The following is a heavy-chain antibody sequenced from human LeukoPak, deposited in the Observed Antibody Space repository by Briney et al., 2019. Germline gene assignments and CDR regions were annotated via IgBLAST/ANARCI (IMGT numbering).Heavy chain of an antibody. CDR2: FDPEDGET. V-gene: IGHV1-24*01. J-gene: IGHJ5*02. CDR1: GYTLTELS. Sequence: ASVKVSCKVSGYTLTELSMNWVRQAPGKGLEWMRGFDPEDGETIYAQKFQGRVTMTEDTSTDTAYMELSSLRSEDTAVYYCATSFYSSSGNWFDPWGQGTLVTVSS. CDR3: ATSFYSSSGNWFDP. D-gene: IGHD6-6*01.